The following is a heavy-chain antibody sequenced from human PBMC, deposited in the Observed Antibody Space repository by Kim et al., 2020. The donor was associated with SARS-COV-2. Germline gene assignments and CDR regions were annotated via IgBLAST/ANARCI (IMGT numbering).Heavy chain of an antibody. Sequence: SETLSLTCTVSGGSVSSGSYYWSWIRQPPGKGLEWIGYIYYSGSTNYNPSLKSRVTISVDTSKNQFSLKLSSVTAADTAVYYCARAVRFGELSPFDYWGQGTLVTVSS. D-gene: IGHD3-10*01. CDR1: GGSVSSGSYY. J-gene: IGHJ4*02. CDR2: IYYSGST. CDR3: ARAVRFGELSPFDY. V-gene: IGHV4-61*01.